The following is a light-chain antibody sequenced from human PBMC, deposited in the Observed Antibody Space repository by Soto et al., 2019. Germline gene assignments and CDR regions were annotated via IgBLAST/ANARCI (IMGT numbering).Light chain of an antibody. CDR2: DVN. CDR1: SSDVGLYNY. CDR3: SSYTSDPTHVV. J-gene: IGLJ2*01. Sequence: QSVLTQPASVSWSPGQSITISCTGSSSDVGLYNYVSWYQQHPGKAPKLMIYDVNDRPSGVSDRFSGSKSGNTASLTISGLQADDEADYFCSSYTSDPTHVVFGGGTKLTVL. V-gene: IGLV2-14*03.